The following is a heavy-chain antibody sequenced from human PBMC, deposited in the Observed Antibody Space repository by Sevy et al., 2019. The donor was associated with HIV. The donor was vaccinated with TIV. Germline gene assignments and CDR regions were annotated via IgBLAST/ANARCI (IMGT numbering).Heavy chain of an antibody. Sequence: GGSLRLSCVASGFTFGTYGMDWVRQAPGKGLECVAVIWYDGSNKYYGDSVKGRFTISRDNSKNTLYLQMNSLRAEDTAVYYCARGSLYSSGWSESLDYWGQGTLVTVSS. V-gene: IGHV3-33*01. CDR1: GFTFGTYG. J-gene: IGHJ4*02. D-gene: IGHD6-19*01. CDR2: IWYDGSNK. CDR3: ARGSLYSSGWSESLDY.